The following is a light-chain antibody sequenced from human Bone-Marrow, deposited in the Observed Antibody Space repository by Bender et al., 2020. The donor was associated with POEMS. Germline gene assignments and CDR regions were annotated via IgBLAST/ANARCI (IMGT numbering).Light chain of an antibody. Sequence: QSVLTQPPSASGTPGQMITISCSGTYSNIGRNTVNWYLQVPGAAPKLLIYSDIERPSGVPDRFSGSKSGTSASLAITGLQSDDEAIYFCVAWDASLNGWVFGGGTKLTVL. CDR2: SDI. CDR3: VAWDASLNGWV. V-gene: IGLV1-44*01. CDR1: YSNIGRNT. J-gene: IGLJ3*02.